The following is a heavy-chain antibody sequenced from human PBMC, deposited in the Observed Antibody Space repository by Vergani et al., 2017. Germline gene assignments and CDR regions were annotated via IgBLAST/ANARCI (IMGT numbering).Heavy chain of an antibody. V-gene: IGHV4-34*01. Sequence: QVQLQQWGAGLLKPSETLSLTCAVYGGSFSGYYWSWIRQPPGKGLEWVGRIRNDGTTEYPAPVKGRFAISRDDSKNTVFLQMNSLKTDDTAVYFCVADVPSQRSQIDFWGRGTLVTVSS. D-gene: IGHD3/OR15-3a*01. CDR3: VADVPSQRSQIDF. J-gene: IGHJ4*02. CDR2: IRNDGTT. CDR1: GGSFSGYY.